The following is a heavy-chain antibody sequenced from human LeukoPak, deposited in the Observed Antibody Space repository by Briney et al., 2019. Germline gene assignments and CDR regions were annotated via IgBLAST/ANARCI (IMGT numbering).Heavy chain of an antibody. V-gene: IGHV4-39*01. Sequence: SETLSLTCSVSGGSISSNNYYWGWIRQPPGKGLEWIGYIYYSGSTYYNPSLKSRVTISVDTSKNQFSLKLSSVTAADTAVYYCARREDGRYTIDYWGQGTLDTVSS. J-gene: IGHJ4*02. CDR3: ARREDGRYTIDY. CDR1: GGSISSNNYY. CDR2: IYYSGST. D-gene: IGHD5-24*01.